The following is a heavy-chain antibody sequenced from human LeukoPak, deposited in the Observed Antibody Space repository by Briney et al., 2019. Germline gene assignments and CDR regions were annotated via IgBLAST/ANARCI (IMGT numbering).Heavy chain of an antibody. Sequence: SETLSLTCTVSGGSISSGSYYWSWIRQPAGKGLEWIGRICTSGSTNYNPSLKSRVTISVDTSKNQFSLKLSSVTAADTAVYYCARGYSSGWYVNWFDPWGQGTLVTVSS. D-gene: IGHD6-19*01. J-gene: IGHJ5*02. CDR2: ICTSGST. CDR1: GGSISSGSYY. V-gene: IGHV4-61*02. CDR3: ARGYSSGWYVNWFDP.